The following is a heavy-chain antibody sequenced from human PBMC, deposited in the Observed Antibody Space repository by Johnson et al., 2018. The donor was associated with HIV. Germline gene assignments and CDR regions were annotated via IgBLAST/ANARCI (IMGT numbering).Heavy chain of an antibody. CDR3: ARDPVVGTGTVGAFDI. CDR2: ISSSGITM. V-gene: IGHV3-11*04. Sequence: QVQLVESGGGLVQPGGSLRLSCAASRFTFGDYYMTWVRQAPGKGPEWLSYISSSGITMLYADSVKGRFTISRDNAKNSLYLQMSSLRVEDTAVYFCARDPVVGTGTVGAFDIWGQGTMVTVSS. CDR1: RFTFGDYY. D-gene: IGHD1-26*01. J-gene: IGHJ3*02.